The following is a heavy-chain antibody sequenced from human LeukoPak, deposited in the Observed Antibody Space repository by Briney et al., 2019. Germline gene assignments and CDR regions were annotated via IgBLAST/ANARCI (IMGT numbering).Heavy chain of an antibody. J-gene: IGHJ4*02. CDR2: IHYSGNT. V-gene: IGHV4-39*07. CDR3: ARERYSSSWYGSNFDY. CDR1: AGSMSSNSYY. D-gene: IGHD6-13*01. Sequence: PSETLSLTCTVSAGSMSSNSYYWGWIRQPPGKGLEWIGRIHYSGNTYYNPSLKSRVTMSVDTSKNQFSLKLSSVTAADTAVYYCARERYSSSWYGSNFDYWGQGTLVTVSS.